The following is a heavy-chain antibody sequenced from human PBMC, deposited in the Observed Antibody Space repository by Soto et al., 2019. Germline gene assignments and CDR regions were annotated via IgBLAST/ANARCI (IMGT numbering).Heavy chain of an antibody. CDR2: LSGSGTST. J-gene: IGHJ4*02. CDR3: AKATTNGGWFNPFDS. Sequence: EVQLLESGGGLVQPGGSLRLSCAASGFSFVNYAMNWVRQAPGKVLEWVSGLSGSGTSTYYADTVKRRFTMSRDNSRDTLFLQMNSLTADDTAVYYCAKATTNGGWFNPFDSWGQGALVTVSS. V-gene: IGHV3-23*01. D-gene: IGHD6-19*01. CDR1: GFSFVNYA.